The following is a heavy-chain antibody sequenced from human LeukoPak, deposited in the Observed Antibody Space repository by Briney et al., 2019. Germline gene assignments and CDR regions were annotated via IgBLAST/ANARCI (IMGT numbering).Heavy chain of an antibody. D-gene: IGHD3/OR15-3a*01. CDR2: IYYSGST. CDR3: ARQFRTGYFDY. J-gene: IGHJ4*02. Sequence: SGTLSLTCTVSGGSISSYYWSWIRQPPGKGLEWIGYIYYSGSTNYNPSLKSRVTISVDTSKNQFSLKLSSVTAADTAVYYCARQFRTGYFDYWGQGTLVTVSS. CDR1: GGSISSYY. V-gene: IGHV4-59*01.